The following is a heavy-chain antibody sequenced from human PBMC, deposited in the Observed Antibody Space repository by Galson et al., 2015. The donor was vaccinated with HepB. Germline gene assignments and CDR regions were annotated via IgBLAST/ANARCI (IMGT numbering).Heavy chain of an antibody. J-gene: IGHJ4*02. CDR3: ARSPREPQLPVAGYFDY. V-gene: IGHV4-39*01. D-gene: IGHD2-2*01. CDR2: MYYSGKI. CDR1: CESIDTGNYC. Sequence: ETLSLTCTVSCESIDTGNYCWGWLRQPPGKGLEWIGRMYYSGKIYYNPSRKSRVTSFVDTSKNQCSLRLSPMTATDTAVSYCARSPREPQLPVAGYFDYWGQGALVTVSS.